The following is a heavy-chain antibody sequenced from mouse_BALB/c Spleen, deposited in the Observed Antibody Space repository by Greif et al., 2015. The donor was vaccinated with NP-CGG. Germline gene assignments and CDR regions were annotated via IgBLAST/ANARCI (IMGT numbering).Heavy chain of an antibody. CDR2: IYPGSGNT. V-gene: IGHV1-77*01. D-gene: IGHD2-4*01. J-gene: IGHJ3*01. CDR1: GYTFTDYY. Sequence: VQGVESGAEPARPGASVKLSCKASGYTFTDYYINWVKQRTGQGLEWIGEIYPGSGNTYYNEKFKGKATLTADKSSSTANMQLSSLTSEDSAVYFCATLYYDYNWGQGTLVTVSA. CDR3: ATLYYDYN.